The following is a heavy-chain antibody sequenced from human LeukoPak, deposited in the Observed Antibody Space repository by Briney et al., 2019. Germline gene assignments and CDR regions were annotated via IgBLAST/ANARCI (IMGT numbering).Heavy chain of an antibody. CDR1: GFTFSSYA. D-gene: IGHD1-26*01. CDR3: AKGELVGVRVYGMGV. J-gene: IGHJ6*02. Sequence: GGSLRLSCAASGFTFSSYAMYWVRQAPGKGLEWVAVISYDGSNKYYADSVKGRFTISRDNSKNTLYLQMNSLRAEDTAVYYCAKGELVGVRVYGMGVWGQGTTVTVSS. CDR2: ISYDGSNK. V-gene: IGHV3-30-3*01.